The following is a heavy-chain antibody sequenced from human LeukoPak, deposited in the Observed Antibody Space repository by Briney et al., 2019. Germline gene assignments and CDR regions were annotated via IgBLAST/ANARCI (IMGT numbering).Heavy chain of an antibody. D-gene: IGHD4-23*01. CDR1: GFPFSNYW. CDR2: MKEDGGEI. J-gene: IGHJ5*02. CDR3: ARDRGYSTFDN. V-gene: IGHV3-7*01. Sequence: GGSLRLSCAASGFPFSNYWMSWVRQAPGKGLEWVANMKEDGGEINYVDSVKGRFTISRDNAKNSLYLHMNSLRVEDPAVYYCARDRGYSTFDNWGQGTLVTVSS.